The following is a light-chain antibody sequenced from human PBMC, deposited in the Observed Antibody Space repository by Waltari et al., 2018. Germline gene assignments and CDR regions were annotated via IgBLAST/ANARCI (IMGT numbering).Light chain of an antibody. J-gene: IGKJ1*01. CDR3: LQDYNYPWT. V-gene: IGKV1-6*01. CDR2: AAS. Sequence: AIQMTQSPSSLSASVGDRVTITCRASQGIRYDLGWYQQNPGKTPKLLIYAASSLPSGVPSRFSVGGAGTEFTLTISSLQPEDFATYYCLQDYNYPWTFGQGTKVEIK. CDR1: QGIRYD.